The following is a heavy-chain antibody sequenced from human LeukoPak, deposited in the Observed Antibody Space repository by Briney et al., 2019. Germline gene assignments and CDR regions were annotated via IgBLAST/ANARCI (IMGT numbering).Heavy chain of an antibody. Sequence: GRSLRLSCAASGFSFSSYGMHWVRQAPGKGLEWVAVIWYDGSNKYYADSVKGRFTIPRDNSKNTLYLQMNSLRAEDTAVYYCAKDLLWFGEYEDWFDPWGQGTLVTVSS. CDR1: GFSFSSYG. J-gene: IGHJ5*02. V-gene: IGHV3-33*06. D-gene: IGHD3-10*01. CDR3: AKDLLWFGEYEDWFDP. CDR2: IWYDGSNK.